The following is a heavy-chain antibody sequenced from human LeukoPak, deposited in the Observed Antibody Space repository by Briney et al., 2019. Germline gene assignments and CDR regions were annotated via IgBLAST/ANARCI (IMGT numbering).Heavy chain of an antibody. Sequence: PSETLSLTCTVSGGSISSYYWSWIRQPAGKGLEWIGRIYTSGSTNYNPSLKSRVTMSVDTSKIQFSLKLSSVTAADTAVYYCAREAYYYGSGNLRYDYWGQGTLVTVSS. V-gene: IGHV4-4*07. J-gene: IGHJ4*02. CDR1: GGSISSYY. CDR3: AREAYYYGSGNLRYDY. D-gene: IGHD3-10*01. CDR2: IYTSGST.